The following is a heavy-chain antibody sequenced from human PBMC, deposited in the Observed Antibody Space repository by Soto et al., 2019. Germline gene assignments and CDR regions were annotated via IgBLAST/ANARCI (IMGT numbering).Heavy chain of an antibody. V-gene: IGHV1-46*01. CDR2: INASDGST. Sequence: ASVKVSCKASGYTFTSYYMHWVRQAPGQGLEWMGIINASDGSTSYAQKLQGRVTMTTDTSTSTAYMELRSLRSDDTAVYYCARDLSGYGDPLGIWGQGTMVTVSS. CDR1: GYTFTSYY. J-gene: IGHJ3*02. D-gene: IGHD5-12*01. CDR3: ARDLSGYGDPLGI.